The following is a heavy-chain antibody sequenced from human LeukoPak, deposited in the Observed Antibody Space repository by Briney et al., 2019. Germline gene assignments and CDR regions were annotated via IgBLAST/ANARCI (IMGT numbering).Heavy chain of an antibody. Sequence: SETLSLTCTVSGYSMRSGYYWGWFRQPPGKGPEWIGCINHSGTTYYNPSLKSRVTISVDTSKNQFSLMISSVTAADTAVYYCARQGGSNSPYYYYYMDVWGKGTTVTVSS. CDR1: GYSMRSGYY. CDR3: ARQGGSNSPYYYYYMDV. CDR2: INHSGTT. D-gene: IGHD6-13*01. J-gene: IGHJ6*03. V-gene: IGHV4-38-2*02.